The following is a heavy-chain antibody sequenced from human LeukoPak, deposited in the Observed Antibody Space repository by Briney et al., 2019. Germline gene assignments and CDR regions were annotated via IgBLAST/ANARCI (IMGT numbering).Heavy chain of an antibody. D-gene: IGHD6-19*01. CDR2: ISGSGGST. CDR1: GFTFSSYA. V-gene: IGHV3-23*01. CDR3: ARDPKLQWLAPSNWFDP. J-gene: IGHJ5*02. Sequence: GGSLRLSCAASGFTFSSYAMSWVRQAPGKGLEWVSAISGSGGSTYYADSVKGRFTISRDNSKNTLYLQMNSLRAEDTAVYYCARDPKLQWLAPSNWFDPWGQGTLVTVSS.